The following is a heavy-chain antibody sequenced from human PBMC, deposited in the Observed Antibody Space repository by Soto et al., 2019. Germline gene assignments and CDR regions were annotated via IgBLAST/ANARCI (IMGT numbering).Heavy chain of an antibody. D-gene: IGHD2-2*01. CDR1: GFTFSSYA. CDR2: ISHDGINK. Sequence: WGSLRLSCAASGFTFSSYAMNWVRQAPGKGLEWVALISHDGINKYYADSVRGRFTISRDSSTNTLYLQMNSLRAADTAVYYCGRCTSTSCHLGSDYWGQGTLVTVSS. J-gene: IGHJ4*02. CDR3: GRCTSTSCHLGSDY. V-gene: IGHV3-30-3*01.